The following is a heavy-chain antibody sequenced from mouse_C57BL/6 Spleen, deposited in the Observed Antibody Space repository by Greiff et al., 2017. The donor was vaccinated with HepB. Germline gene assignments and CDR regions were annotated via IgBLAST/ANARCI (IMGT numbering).Heavy chain of an antibody. V-gene: IGHV1-64*01. D-gene: IGHD2-1*01. Sequence: VQLQQPGAELVKPGASVKLSCKASGYTFPSYWMHWVKQRPGQGLEWIGMIHPNSGSTNYNEKFKSKATLTVDKSSSTAYMQLSSLTSEDSAVYYCAREGNGNFAWFAYWGQGTLVTVSA. CDR2: IHPNSGST. CDR1: GYTFPSYW. CDR3: AREGNGNFAWFAY. J-gene: IGHJ3*01.